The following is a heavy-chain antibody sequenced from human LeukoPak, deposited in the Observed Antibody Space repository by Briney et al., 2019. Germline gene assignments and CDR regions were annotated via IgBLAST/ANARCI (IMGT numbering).Heavy chain of an antibody. CDR2: ISSSSSYI. CDR3: AKDGRSTTPGY. CDR1: GFTFSSYS. D-gene: IGHD2-2*01. J-gene: IGHJ4*02. V-gene: IGHV3-21*04. Sequence: PGGSLRLSCAASGFTFSSYSMNWVRQAPGKGLEWVSSISSSSSYIYYADSVKGRFTISRDNSKNTLYLQMNSLRAEDTAVYYCAKDGRSTTPGYWGQGTLVTVSS.